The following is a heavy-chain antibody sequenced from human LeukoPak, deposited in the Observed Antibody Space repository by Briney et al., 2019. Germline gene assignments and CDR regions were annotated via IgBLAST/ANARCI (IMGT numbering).Heavy chain of an antibody. CDR1: SGSFSGYY. Sequence: SETLSLTCAVYSGSFSGYYWSWIRRPPGKGLEWIGEINHSESTNYNPSLKSRVTISVDTSKNQFSLKLSSVIAADTAVYYCARGYQLLWGGWFDPWGQGTLVTVS. CDR3: ARGYQLLWGGWFDP. CDR2: INHSEST. V-gene: IGHV4-34*01. D-gene: IGHD2-2*01. J-gene: IGHJ5*02.